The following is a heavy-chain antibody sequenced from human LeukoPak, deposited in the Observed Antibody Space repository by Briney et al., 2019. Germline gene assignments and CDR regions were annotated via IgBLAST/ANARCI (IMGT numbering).Heavy chain of an antibody. V-gene: IGHV4-4*07. D-gene: IGHD1-14*01. CDR1: GGSISSYY. J-gene: IGHJ6*02. Sequence: SETLSLTCTVSGGSISSYYWSWIRQPAGKGLEWIGRIYTSGSTNYNPSLKSRVTMSVDTSKNQFSLKLSSVTAADTAVYYCARGKPGSIDYYYGMDVWGQGTTVTVSS. CDR2: IYTSGST. CDR3: ARGKPGSIDYYYGMDV.